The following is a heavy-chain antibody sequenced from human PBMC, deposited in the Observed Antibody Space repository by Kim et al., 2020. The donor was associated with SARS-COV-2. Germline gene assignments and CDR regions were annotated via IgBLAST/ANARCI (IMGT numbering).Heavy chain of an antibody. CDR2: IYYSGST. D-gene: IGHD3-10*01. CDR1: GGSISSSSYY. Sequence: SETLSLTCTVSGGSISSSSYYWGWIRQPPGKGLEWIGSIYYSGSTYYNPSLKSRVTISVDTSKNQFSLKLSSVTAADTAVYYCARDQGILWFGGPTYGMDVWGQGTTVTVSS. V-gene: IGHV4-39*07. J-gene: IGHJ6*02. CDR3: ARDQGILWFGGPTYGMDV.